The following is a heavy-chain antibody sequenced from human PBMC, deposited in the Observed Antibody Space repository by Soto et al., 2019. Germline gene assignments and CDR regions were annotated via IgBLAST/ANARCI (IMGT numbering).Heavy chain of an antibody. D-gene: IGHD3-10*01. CDR1: GGSISSGGYY. V-gene: IGHV4-31*03. Sequence: SETLSLTCTVSGGSISSGGYYWSWIRQHPGKGLEWIGYIYYSGSTYYNPSLKSRVTISVDTSKNQFSLKLSSVTAADTAVHYCARGFGEFVFDYWGQGTLVTVSS. CDR2: IYYSGST. J-gene: IGHJ4*02. CDR3: ARGFGEFVFDY.